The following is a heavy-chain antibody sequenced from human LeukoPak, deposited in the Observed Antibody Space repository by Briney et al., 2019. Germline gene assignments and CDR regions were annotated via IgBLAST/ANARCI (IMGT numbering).Heavy chain of an antibody. V-gene: IGHV3-23*01. Sequence: GGSLRLSCAASGFTFSSSAMSWVRQAPGKGLEWVSAISNNGGYTYYADSVQGRFTISRDNSKSTLCLQMNSLRAEDTAVYYCARVITDSSSWYGSDYWGQGTLVTVSS. J-gene: IGHJ4*02. CDR2: ISNNGGYT. D-gene: IGHD6-13*01. CDR1: GFTFSSSA. CDR3: ARVITDSSSWYGSDY.